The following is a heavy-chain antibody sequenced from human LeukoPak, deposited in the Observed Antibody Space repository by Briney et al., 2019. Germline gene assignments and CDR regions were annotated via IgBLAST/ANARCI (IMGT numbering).Heavy chain of an antibody. J-gene: IGHJ4*02. V-gene: IGHV4-38-2*02. CDR2: IYHSGGT. CDR3: AREVAFDILTGYKSSFDY. CDR1: GYSISSGYY. D-gene: IGHD3-9*01. Sequence: SETLSLTCAVSGYSISSGYYWGWIRPPPGKGLEWIGSIYHSGGTYYNPSLKSRVTISVDTSKNQFSLKLSSVTAADTAVYYCAREVAFDILTGYKSSFDYWGQGTLVTVSS.